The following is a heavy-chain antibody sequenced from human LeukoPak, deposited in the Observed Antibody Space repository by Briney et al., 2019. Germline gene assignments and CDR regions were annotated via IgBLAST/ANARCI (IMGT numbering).Heavy chain of an antibody. CDR1: GFTVSSNY. CDR2: IYSGGST. CDR3: AKLQQALFIVAKAFDI. J-gene: IGHJ3*02. Sequence: PGGSLRLSCAASGFTVSSNYMSWVRQAPGKGLEWVSVIYSGGSTYYADSVKGRFTISRDNSRSTLYIQMNSLRAEDTAVYYCAKLQQALFIVAKAFDIWGQGTMVTVSS. V-gene: IGHV3-53*01. D-gene: IGHD3-16*02.